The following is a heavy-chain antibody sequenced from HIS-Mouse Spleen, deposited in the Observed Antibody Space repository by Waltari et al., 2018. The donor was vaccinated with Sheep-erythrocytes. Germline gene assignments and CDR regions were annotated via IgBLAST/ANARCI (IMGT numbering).Heavy chain of an antibody. CDR3: ARVASGATFDY. V-gene: IGHV3-21*01. D-gene: IGHD1-26*01. J-gene: IGHJ4*02. CDR1: GFTFSSYS. Sequence: EVQLVESGGGLVKPGGSLRLSCAASGFTFSSYSMNWVRQAPGKGMEWVSSISSWSNYIYYEDSVKGRFTISRDNAKNSLYLQMNSLRAEDTAVYYCARVASGATFDYWGQGTLVTVSS. CDR2: ISSWSNYI.